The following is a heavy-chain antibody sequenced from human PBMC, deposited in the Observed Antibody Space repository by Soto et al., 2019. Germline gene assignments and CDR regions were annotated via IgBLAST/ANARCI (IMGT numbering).Heavy chain of an antibody. D-gene: IGHD2-21*02. CDR3: ARQRTTVVTQAYYDH. CDR2: IYYSGRT. CDR1: GESISSSSYY. Sequence: SETLSLTCIVSGESISSSSYYWGWIRQPPGKGLEWIGSIYYSGRTYYNPSFKSRVTISIDTSKNQFSLKLSSVTATDTAVYYCARQRTTVVTQAYYDHWGQGALVTVSS. V-gene: IGHV4-39*01. J-gene: IGHJ4*02.